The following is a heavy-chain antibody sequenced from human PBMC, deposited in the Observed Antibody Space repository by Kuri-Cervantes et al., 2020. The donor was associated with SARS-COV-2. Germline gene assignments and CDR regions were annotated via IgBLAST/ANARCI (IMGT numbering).Heavy chain of an antibody. CDR2: ISAYNGNT. Sequence: GGSLRLSCKASGYTFTSYGISWVRQAPGQGLEWMGWISAYNGNTNYAQKLQGRVTMTTDTSTSTAYMELRSLRSDDTAVYYCARSELLNDAFDIWGQGTMVTDSS. CDR3: ARSELLNDAFDI. J-gene: IGHJ3*02. V-gene: IGHV1-18*01. D-gene: IGHD1-26*01. CDR1: GYTFTSYG.